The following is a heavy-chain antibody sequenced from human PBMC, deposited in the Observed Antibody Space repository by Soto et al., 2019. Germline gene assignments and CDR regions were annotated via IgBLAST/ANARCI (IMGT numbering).Heavy chain of an antibody. CDR3: ARGSGSYYYGMDV. D-gene: IGHD1-26*01. J-gene: IGHJ6*02. CDR1: GGSISSSNW. CDR2: IYHSGST. Sequence: PSVTLCHSCTVSGGSISSSNWCRWVRQPPGKGLEWIGEIYHSGSTNYNPSLKSRVTISVDKSKNHLSLKLSSVTAADTAVYYGARGSGSYYYGMDVWGQGSTVTVSS. V-gene: IGHV4-4*02.